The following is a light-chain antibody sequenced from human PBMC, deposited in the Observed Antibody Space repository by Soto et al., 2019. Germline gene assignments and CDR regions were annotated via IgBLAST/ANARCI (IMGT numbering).Light chain of an antibody. V-gene: IGKV1-39*01. J-gene: IGKJ5*01. CDR2: ATF. Sequence: DIQLTQSPSSLSASVGDSVTITCRSSQTVGTNVNWYQQRRGQAPTLLVYATFTLHEGVPSRFRGGTSGTDFTLIITSLEPEDFATYHCQQTYSGLTFGQGTRVDVK. CDR3: QQTYSGLT. CDR1: QTVGTN.